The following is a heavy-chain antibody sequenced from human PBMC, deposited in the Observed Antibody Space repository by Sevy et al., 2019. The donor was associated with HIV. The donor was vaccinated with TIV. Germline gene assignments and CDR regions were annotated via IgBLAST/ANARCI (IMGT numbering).Heavy chain of an antibody. CDR2: ISDSGIDK. CDR1: GFTFSLYA. V-gene: IGHV3-21*01. D-gene: IGHD6-19*01. CDR3: ARPSSGWTAGDY. J-gene: IGHJ4*02. Sequence: GESLKISCAASGFTFSLYAMNWVRQAPGKGLEWVSSISDSGIDKYYADSMKGRFTISRDNAKNSLYRQINSLGGEDTAVYYCARPSSGWTAGDYWGQGTLVTVSS.